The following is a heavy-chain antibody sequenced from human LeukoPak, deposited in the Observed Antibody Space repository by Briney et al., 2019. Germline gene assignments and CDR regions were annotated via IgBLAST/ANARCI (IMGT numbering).Heavy chain of an antibody. CDR3: ARDSGYCSGGSCQAGPFDY. V-gene: IGHV4-34*01. CDR1: GGSFSGYY. CDR2: INHSGST. Sequence: PSETLSLTCAVYGGSFSGYYWSWIRQPPGKGLEWIGEINHSGSTNYNPSLKSRVTISVDTSKNQFSLKLSSVTAADTAVYYCARDSGYCSGGSCQAGPFDYWGQGTLVTVSS. J-gene: IGHJ4*02. D-gene: IGHD2-15*01.